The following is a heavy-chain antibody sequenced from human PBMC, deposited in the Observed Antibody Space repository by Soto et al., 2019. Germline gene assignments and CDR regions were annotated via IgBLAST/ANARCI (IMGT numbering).Heavy chain of an antibody. CDR1: GFTFSSYA. Sequence: QVQLVESGGGVVQPGRSLRLSCAASGFTFSSYAMHWVRQAPGKGLEWVAVISYDGSNKYYADSVKGRFTISRDNSKNTLYLQMNSLRAEDTAVHYCARDPLWGTAMVPWYFDLWGRGTLVTVSS. V-gene: IGHV3-30-3*01. CDR3: ARDPLWGTAMVPWYFDL. J-gene: IGHJ2*01. D-gene: IGHD5-18*01. CDR2: ISYDGSNK.